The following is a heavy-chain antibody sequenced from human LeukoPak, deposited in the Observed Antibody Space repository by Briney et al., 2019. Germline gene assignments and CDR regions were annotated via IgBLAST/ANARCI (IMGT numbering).Heavy chain of an antibody. CDR2: INTGGSST. J-gene: IGHJ4*02. Sequence: GGSLRLSCAASGFTSSDYWMHWVRQVPGKGLVWVSRINTGGSSTTYADSVKGRFTISRDNAKNTLYLQMNGLRAEDTAVYYCARSNQADDYWGQGTLVTVSS. CDR3: ARSNQADDY. V-gene: IGHV3-74*01. D-gene: IGHD4-11*01. CDR1: GFTSSDYW.